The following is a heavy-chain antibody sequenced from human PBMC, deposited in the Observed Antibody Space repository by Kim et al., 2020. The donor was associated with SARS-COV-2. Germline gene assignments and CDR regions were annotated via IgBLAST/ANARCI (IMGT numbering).Heavy chain of an antibody. V-gene: IGHV3-23*01. D-gene: IGHD5-12*01. CDR2: VVSIAERT. J-gene: IGHJ4*02. Sequence: GGSLRLSCAASGYTFADWSMSWVRQAPGKGLEWVSSVVSIAERTYYADSVKGRFTISKDNSKDTLYLQMNTLRAEDTAVYYCAKAGGSSDYGNYYFDFWGQGTLVTVSS. CDR3: AKAGGSSDYGNYYFDF. CDR1: GYTFADWS.